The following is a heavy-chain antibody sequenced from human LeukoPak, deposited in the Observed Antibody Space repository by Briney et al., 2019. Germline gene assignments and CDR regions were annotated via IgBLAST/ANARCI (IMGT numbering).Heavy chain of an antibody. CDR2: INPSGGST. J-gene: IGHJ4*02. V-gene: IGHV1-46*02. Sequence: VASVKVSCKASGYTFNNHYMYWVRQAPGQGLEWMGVINPSGGSTSYAQKFQGRVTMTRDTSTRTVYMEVNSLRSEDTAVCYCARQGTYSSAIGMGYWGQGTLVTVSS. CDR3: ARQGTYSSAIGMGY. D-gene: IGHD6-19*01. CDR1: GYTFNNHY.